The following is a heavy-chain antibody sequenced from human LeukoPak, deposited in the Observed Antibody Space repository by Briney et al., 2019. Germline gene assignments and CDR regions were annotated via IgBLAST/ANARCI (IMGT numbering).Heavy chain of an antibody. Sequence: GESLKISCXGSGYTFSSYWIGWVRQMPGKGLEWMGIIYPGDSDTRYSPSLQGQVPISVDTSIGTAYLQWSSLKASDTAIYYCARQNDFRLDYWGQGTLVTVSS. J-gene: IGHJ4*02. CDR2: IYPGDSDT. CDR3: ARQNDFRLDY. V-gene: IGHV5-51*01. D-gene: IGHD3-3*01. CDR1: GYTFSSYW.